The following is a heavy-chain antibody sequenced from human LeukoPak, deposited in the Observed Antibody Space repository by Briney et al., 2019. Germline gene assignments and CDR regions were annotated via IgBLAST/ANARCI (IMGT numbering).Heavy chain of an antibody. J-gene: IGHJ4*02. D-gene: IGHD5-24*01. CDR3: ARDALRRDGYIGDR. CDR2: ISGRSGAI. V-gene: IGHV3-69-1*01. CDR1: GFTFSDYS. Sequence: GGSLRLSCAASGFTFSDYSMAWVRQAPGKGLEWVSVISGRSGAIFYADSVKGRFTISRDNAKNSLYLQMNSLRAEDTAVYYCARDALRRDGYIGDRWGQGTLVTVSS.